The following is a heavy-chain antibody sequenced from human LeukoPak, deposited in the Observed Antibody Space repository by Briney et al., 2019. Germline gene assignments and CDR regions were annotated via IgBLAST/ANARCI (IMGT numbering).Heavy chain of an antibody. Sequence: GGSLRLSCAASGFTFSSYWMHWVRQAPGKGLVWVSRISGDGNDISYAESMKGRFTISRDNAKNTAYLQMNSLRAEDTAVYYCARAYCSSKSCSGASDIWGQGPMVTVSS. CDR2: ISGDGNDI. J-gene: IGHJ3*02. V-gene: IGHV3-74*01. CDR1: GFTFSSYW. D-gene: IGHD2-2*01. CDR3: ARAYCSSKSCSGASDI.